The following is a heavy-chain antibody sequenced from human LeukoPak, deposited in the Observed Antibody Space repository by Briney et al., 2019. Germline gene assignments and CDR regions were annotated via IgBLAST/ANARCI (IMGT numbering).Heavy chain of an antibody. CDR2: IYYSGST. CDR3: ARRSITMIVGFDI. D-gene: IGHD3-22*01. CDR1: GGSISSYY. V-gene: IGHV4-59*08. Sequence: TTSETLSLTCTVSGGSISSYYWSWIRQPPGKGLEWIGYIYYSGSTNYNPSLKSRVTISVDTSKNQFSLKLSSVTAADTAVYYCARRSITMIVGFDIWGQGTMVTVSS. J-gene: IGHJ3*02.